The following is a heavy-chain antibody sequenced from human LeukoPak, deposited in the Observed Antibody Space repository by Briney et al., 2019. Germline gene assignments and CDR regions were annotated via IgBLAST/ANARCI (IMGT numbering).Heavy chain of an antibody. Sequence: ASVKVSCKASGYTFTSYGISWVRQAPGQGLEWMGWISAYNGNTNYAQKLQGRVTMTTDTSTSTAYVELRSLRSDDTAVYYCARDFPITAGEYCGGDCYSYYYGMDVWGQGTTVTVSS. CDR2: ISAYNGNT. D-gene: IGHD2-21*02. V-gene: IGHV1-18*01. J-gene: IGHJ6*02. CDR1: GYTFTSYG. CDR3: ARDFPITAGEYCGGDCYSYYYGMDV.